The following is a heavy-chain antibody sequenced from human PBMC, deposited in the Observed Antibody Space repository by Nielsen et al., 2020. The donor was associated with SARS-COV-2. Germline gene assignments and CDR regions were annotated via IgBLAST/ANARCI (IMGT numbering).Heavy chain of an antibody. V-gene: IGHV3-30*04. CDR1: EFTFSSYA. CDR3: ARVTSNSPDY. CDR2: ISYDGSNK. D-gene: IGHD4-23*01. Sequence: GESLKISCAASEFTFSSYAMGWVRQAPGKGLEWVAVISYDGSNKYYADSVKGRFTISRDNSKNTLYLQMNSLRAEDTAVYYCARVTSNSPDYWGQGTLVTVSS. J-gene: IGHJ4*02.